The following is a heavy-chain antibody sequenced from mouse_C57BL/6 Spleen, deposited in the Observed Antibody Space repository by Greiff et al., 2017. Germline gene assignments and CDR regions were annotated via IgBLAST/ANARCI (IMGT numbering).Heavy chain of an antibody. CDR1: GFTFSSYG. Sequence: EVKLMESGGDLVKPGGSLKLSCAASGFTFSSYGMSWVRQTPDKRLAWVATISSGGSYTYYPDSVKGRFTISRDNAKNTLYLQMSSLKSEDTAMYYCARQGDDYAYYFDYWGQGTTLTVSS. CDR2: ISSGGSYT. CDR3: ARQGDDYAYYFDY. V-gene: IGHV5-6*01. J-gene: IGHJ2*01. D-gene: IGHD2-4*01.